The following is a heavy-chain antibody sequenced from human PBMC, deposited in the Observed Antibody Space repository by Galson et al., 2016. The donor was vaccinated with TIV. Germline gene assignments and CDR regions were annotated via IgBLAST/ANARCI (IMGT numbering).Heavy chain of an antibody. J-gene: IGHJ4*02. D-gene: IGHD3-9*01. Sequence: QSGAEVKKPGSSVKVSCKVSGGIFRSHAISWVRQAPGQGLQWVGGIIPIFRTPKYARRFQGRVTVTADESTSTAYMELSNLRSDDTAVYYCTSPSGGLTDWHLTFDCWGQGTPVTVSS. V-gene: IGHV1-69*13. CDR1: GGIFRSHA. CDR3: TSPSGGLTDWHLTFDC. CDR2: IIPIFRTP.